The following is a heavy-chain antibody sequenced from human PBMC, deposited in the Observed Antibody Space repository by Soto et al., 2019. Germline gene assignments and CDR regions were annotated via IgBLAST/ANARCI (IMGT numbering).Heavy chain of an antibody. Sequence: ETLSLTCTVSGGSISSYYWSWIRQPPGKGLEWIGYIYYSGSTNYNPSLKSRVTISVDTSKNQFSLKLSSVTAADTAVYYCARDKGMTTYYYYGMDVWGQGTTVTVSS. CDR1: GGSISSYY. CDR3: ARDKGMTTYYYYGMDV. J-gene: IGHJ6*02. CDR2: IYYSGST. D-gene: IGHD3-10*01. V-gene: IGHV4-59*01.